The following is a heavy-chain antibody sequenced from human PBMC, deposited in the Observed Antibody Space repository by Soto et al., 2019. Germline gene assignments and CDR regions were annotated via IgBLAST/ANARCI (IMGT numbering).Heavy chain of an antibody. D-gene: IGHD3-10*01. CDR3: DRDRGY. Sequence: QVQLQSSGPGLVKPSETLSLTCIVSGVSVSSGNHYWSWIRQPPGKGLELNGYIYYSRSTKYNPSLRSPVTIAVDTSKNHFTLNLSSVTAADTDVYSGDRDRGYWGQGTPVTVSS. V-gene: IGHV4-61*01. CDR1: GVSVSSGNHY. CDR2: IYYSRST. J-gene: IGHJ4*02.